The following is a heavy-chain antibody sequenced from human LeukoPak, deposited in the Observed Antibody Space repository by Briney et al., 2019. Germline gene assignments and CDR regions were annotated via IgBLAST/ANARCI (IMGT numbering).Heavy chain of an antibody. CDR1: GYIFTGYY. CDR2: INPNSGGT. Sequence: ASVKVSCKASGYIFTGYYMHWVRQAPGQGLEWMGWINPNSGGTNYAQKLQGRVTMTTDTSTSTAYMELRSLRSDDTAVYYCARGVTMAWFDPWGQGTLVTVSS. J-gene: IGHJ5*02. CDR3: ARGVTMAWFDP. D-gene: IGHD4/OR15-4a*01. V-gene: IGHV1-2*02.